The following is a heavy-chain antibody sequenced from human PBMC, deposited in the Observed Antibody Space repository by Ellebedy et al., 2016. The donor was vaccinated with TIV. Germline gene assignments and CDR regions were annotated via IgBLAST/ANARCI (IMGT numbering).Heavy chain of an antibody. CDR3: ARGAQLWLWDWFDP. J-gene: IGHJ5*02. D-gene: IGHD5-18*01. CDR1: GGTFSSYA. CDR2: IIPILGIA. Sequence: AASVKVSCKASGGTFSSYAISWVRQAPGQGLEWMGRIIPILGIANYAQKFQGRVTITADKSTSTAYMELSSLRSEDTAVYYCARGAQLWLWDWFDPWGQGTLVTVSS. V-gene: IGHV1-69*04.